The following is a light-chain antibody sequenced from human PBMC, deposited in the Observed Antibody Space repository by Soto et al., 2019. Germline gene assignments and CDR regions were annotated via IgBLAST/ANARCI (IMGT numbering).Light chain of an antibody. CDR1: QTVNSIY. CDR2: GTS. J-gene: IGKJ1*01. Sequence: EIVLTQSPGTLSLSPGERATLSCRASQTVNSIYLAWYQQKPGQAPRLIIYGTSNRATGVPDRFSGSGFGTDFTLTISRREPEDLGVYYCQQYDTSPRTFGQGTKVDIK. V-gene: IGKV3-20*01. CDR3: QQYDTSPRT.